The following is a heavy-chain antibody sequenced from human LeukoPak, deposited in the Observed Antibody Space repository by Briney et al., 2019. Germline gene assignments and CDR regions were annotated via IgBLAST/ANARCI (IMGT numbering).Heavy chain of an antibody. CDR3: ARVGADFDY. J-gene: IGHJ4*02. Sequence: GGSLRLSCAASGFTFSSYEMNWVRQAPGKGLEWVSYISSSGSTTYYADSVKGRFTISRDNAKNSLYLQMNSLRAEDRAVYYCARVGADFDYWGQGTLVTVSS. CDR2: ISSSGSTT. CDR1: GFTFSSYE. D-gene: IGHD1-26*01. V-gene: IGHV3-48*03.